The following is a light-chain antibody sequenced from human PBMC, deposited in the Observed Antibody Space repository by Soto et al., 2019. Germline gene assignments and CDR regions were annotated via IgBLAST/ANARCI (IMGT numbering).Light chain of an antibody. V-gene: IGLV1-40*01. Sequence: QAVVPQPPSVSGAPGQRVTISCTGSSSNIGAGYDVHWYQQLPGTAPKLLIYGNSNRPSGVPDRFSGSKSGTSASLAITGLQAEDEADYYCQSYDSSLGGSVFGTGTKLTVL. CDR3: QSYDSSLGGSV. J-gene: IGLJ1*01. CDR2: GNS. CDR1: SSNIGAGYD.